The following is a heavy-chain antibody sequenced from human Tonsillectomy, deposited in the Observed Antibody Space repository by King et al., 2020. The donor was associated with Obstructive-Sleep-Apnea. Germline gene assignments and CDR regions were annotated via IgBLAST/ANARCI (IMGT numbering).Heavy chain of an antibody. J-gene: IGHJ4*01. CDR3: TRANFLRAVFGRCDH. CDR2: ISYDGSNK. CDR1: GFTFSTFA. V-gene: IGHV3-30-3*01. D-gene: IGHD1-26*01. Sequence: VQLVESGGGVVQPGRSLRLSCAASGFTFSTFAIHWVRQAPGKGLEWVAVISYDGSNKYYADSVKGRFTISRDNSKNTLYLQMNSLRAEDTAVYYCTRANFLRAVFGRCDHWGHGTLVTVSS.